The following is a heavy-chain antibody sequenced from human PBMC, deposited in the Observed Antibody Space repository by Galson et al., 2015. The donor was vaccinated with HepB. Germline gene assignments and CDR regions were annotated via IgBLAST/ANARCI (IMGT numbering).Heavy chain of an antibody. CDR1: GFTFSSYG. D-gene: IGHD1-1*01. CDR3: AKGNGYYYYYYMDV. J-gene: IGHJ6*03. CDR2: ISYDGSNK. Sequence: SLRLSCAASGFTFSSYGMHWVRQAPGKGLEWVAVISYDGSNKYYADSVKGRFTISRDNSKNTLYLQMNSLRAEDTAVYYCAKGNGYYYYYYMDVWGQGTTVTVSS. V-gene: IGHV3-30*18.